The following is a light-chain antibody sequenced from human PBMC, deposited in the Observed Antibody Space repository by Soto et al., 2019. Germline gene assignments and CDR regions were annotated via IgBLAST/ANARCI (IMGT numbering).Light chain of an antibody. Sequence: ELVLTQSPGTLSLSPGERATLSCRASQSVSSSYLAWYQQKPGQAPRLLIYGASNRATGIPDRFSGSGSGTDFTLTISRLEPEDFAVYFCQQYGRSPPFTFGQGTKVDNK. CDR2: GAS. CDR1: QSVSSSY. J-gene: IGKJ2*01. CDR3: QQYGRSPPFT. V-gene: IGKV3-20*01.